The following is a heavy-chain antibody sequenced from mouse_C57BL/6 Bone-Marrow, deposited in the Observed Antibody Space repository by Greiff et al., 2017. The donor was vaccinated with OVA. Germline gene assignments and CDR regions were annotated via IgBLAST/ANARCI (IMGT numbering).Heavy chain of an antibody. Sequence: QVQLQQSGAELARPGASVKLSCKASGYTFTSYGLSWVKQRTGQGLEWIGEIYPRSGNTYYNEKFKGKATLTVDKSSSTAYMELRILTAEDSAVYFCTRWLLLYFDYWGQGTTLTVSS. CDR2: IYPRSGNT. CDR3: TRWLLLYFDY. J-gene: IGHJ2*01. D-gene: IGHD2-3*01. V-gene: IGHV1-81*01. CDR1: GYTFTSYG.